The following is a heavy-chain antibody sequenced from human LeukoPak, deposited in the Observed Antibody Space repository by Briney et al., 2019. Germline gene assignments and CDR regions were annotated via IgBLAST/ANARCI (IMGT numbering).Heavy chain of an antibody. J-gene: IGHJ5*02. CDR2: ISGSGGST. CDR1: GVTFSSYA. CDR3: AKGPTPSTKYNWFDP. D-gene: IGHD4-17*01. V-gene: IGHV3-23*01. Sequence: GGSLRLSCAASGVTFSSYAMSWVRQAPGKGVEWVSAISGSGGSTYYADSVKGRFTISRDNSKNTLYLQMNSLRAEDTAVYYCAKGPTPSTKYNWFDPWGQGTLVTVSS.